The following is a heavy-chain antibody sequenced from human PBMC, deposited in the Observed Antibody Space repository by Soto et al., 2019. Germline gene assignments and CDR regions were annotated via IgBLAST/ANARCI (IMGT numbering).Heavy chain of an antibody. CDR2: IYYSGST. Sequence: SQTLSLTCTVSGGSISSGGYYWSWIRQHPGKGLEWIGYIYYSGSTYYNPSLKSRVTISVDTSKNQFSLKLSSVTAADTAVYYCAREARGGSYHRWFDPWGQGTLVTVSS. D-gene: IGHD2-15*01. J-gene: IGHJ5*02. V-gene: IGHV4-31*03. CDR3: AREARGGSYHRWFDP. CDR1: GGSISSGGYY.